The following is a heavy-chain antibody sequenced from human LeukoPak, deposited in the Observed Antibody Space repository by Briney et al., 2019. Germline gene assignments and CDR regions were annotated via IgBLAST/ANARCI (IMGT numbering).Heavy chain of an antibody. CDR1: GFSVGYNY. Sequence: GGSLRLSCAASGFSVGYNYVSWVRDAPGKGLEGVSVIYSGGSGGRIYYADSVKGRFTTSRDNSTNTLYLQMNSLKAEDTAVYYCTRGNGQMGYYFDYWGQGTLVTVSS. D-gene: IGHD1-1*01. CDR3: TRGNGQMGYYFDY. CDR2: IYSGGSGGRI. V-gene: IGHV3-53*01. J-gene: IGHJ4*02.